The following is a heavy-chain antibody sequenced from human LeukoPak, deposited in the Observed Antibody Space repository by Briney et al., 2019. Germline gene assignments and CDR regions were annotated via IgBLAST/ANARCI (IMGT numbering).Heavy chain of an antibody. J-gene: IGHJ6*03. D-gene: IGHD3-3*02. V-gene: IGHV1-8*03. Sequence: ASVKVSCKASGYTFTSYYMHWVRQATGQGLEWMGWMNPNSGNTGYVQKFQGRVTITRNTSISTAYMELSSLRSEDTAVYYCARGHFSPLYYMDVWGKGTTVTVSS. CDR2: MNPNSGNT. CDR3: ARGHFSPLYYMDV. CDR1: GYTFTSYY.